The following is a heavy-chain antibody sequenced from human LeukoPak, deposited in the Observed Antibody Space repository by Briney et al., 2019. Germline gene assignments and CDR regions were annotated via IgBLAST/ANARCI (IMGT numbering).Heavy chain of an antibody. CDR3: AVYYYGSGSQKRYYYYMDV. CDR1: GFTVSSNY. Sequence: PGGSLRLSCAASGFTVSSNYMSWVRQAPGKGPECVSVIYSDGTTYYADSVKGRFTISRDKSKNTLYLQMNILRAEDTAVYYCAVYYYGSGSQKRYYYYMDVWGKGTTVTVSS. D-gene: IGHD3-10*01. CDR2: IYSDGTT. J-gene: IGHJ6*03. V-gene: IGHV3-53*01.